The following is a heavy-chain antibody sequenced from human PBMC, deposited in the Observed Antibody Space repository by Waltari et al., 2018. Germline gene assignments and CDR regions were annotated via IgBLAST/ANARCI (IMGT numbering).Heavy chain of an antibody. CDR2: ISGSGGST. J-gene: IGHJ6*03. V-gene: IGHV3-23*04. CDR3: ARVYYDFWSGIPRGYYYYMDV. D-gene: IGHD3-3*01. CDR1: GFTFSSYA. Sequence: EVQLVESGGGLVQPGGSLRLSCAASGFTFSSYAMSWVRQAPGKGLEWVSAISGSGGSTYDADSVKGRFTISRDNSKNTLYLQMNSLRAEDTAVYYCARVYYDFWSGIPRGYYYYMDVWGKGTTVTVSS.